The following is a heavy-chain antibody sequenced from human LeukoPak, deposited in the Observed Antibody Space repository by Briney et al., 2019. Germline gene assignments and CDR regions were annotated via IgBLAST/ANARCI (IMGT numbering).Heavy chain of an antibody. CDR3: TWGTSSIKIDS. J-gene: IGHJ4*02. V-gene: IGHV5-10-1*01. CDR1: DSSLTFYW. CDR2: IALSDSQA. D-gene: IGHD3-16*01. Sequence: PGESLKISCKDFDSSLTFYWISWVRQMPGKGLEWMGKIALSDSQATYNPSFQGHVTISADKSINTVYLYWSSLEASDTAMYYCTWGTSSIKIDSWGQGTLVTVSS.